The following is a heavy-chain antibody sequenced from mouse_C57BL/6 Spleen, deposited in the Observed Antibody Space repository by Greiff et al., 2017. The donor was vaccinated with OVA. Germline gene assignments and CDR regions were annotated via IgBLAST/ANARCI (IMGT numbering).Heavy chain of an antibody. J-gene: IGHJ1*03. CDR1: GFNIKDYY. Sequence: VQLQQSGAELVKPGASVKLSCTASGFNIKDYYMHWVKQRTEQGLEWIGRIDPEDGETKDAPKFQGKATITADTSSNTAYLQLSSLTSEDTAVYYCASFGYWYFDVWGTGTTVTVSS. CDR3: ASFGYWYFDV. V-gene: IGHV14-2*01. CDR2: IDPEDGET.